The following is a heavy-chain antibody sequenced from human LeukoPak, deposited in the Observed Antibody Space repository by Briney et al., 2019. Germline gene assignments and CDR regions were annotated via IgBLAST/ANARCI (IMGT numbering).Heavy chain of an antibody. Sequence: GGSLRLSCAASGFTFDDYAMHWVRHAPGKGLEWVSGISWNSGSIGYADSVKGRFTISRDNAKNSLYLQMNSLRAEDTALYYCAKDLRDSSGYYRFDYWGQGTLVTVSS. CDR1: GFTFDDYA. V-gene: IGHV3-9*01. J-gene: IGHJ4*02. CDR3: AKDLRDSSGYYRFDY. CDR2: ISWNSGSI. D-gene: IGHD3-22*01.